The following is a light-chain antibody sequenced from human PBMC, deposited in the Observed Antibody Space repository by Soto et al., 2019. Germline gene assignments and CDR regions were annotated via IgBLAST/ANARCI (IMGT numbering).Light chain of an antibody. CDR2: EAS. V-gene: IGLV2-23*01. CDR1: NSDVGSHNF. J-gene: IGLJ3*02. Sequence: QSALTQPASVSGSPGQSITISCTGTNSDVGSHNFVSWYQQYPGKAPELLIYEASKRPSGLSNRFSGPKSGNTASLTISGLQAEDEADYYCCSLTNGATWVFGGGTKVTVL. CDR3: CSLTNGATWV.